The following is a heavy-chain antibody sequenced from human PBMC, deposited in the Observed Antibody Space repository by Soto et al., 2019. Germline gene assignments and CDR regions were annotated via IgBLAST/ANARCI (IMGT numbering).Heavy chain of an antibody. CDR1: GGSISSSSYY. CDR2: IYYSGST. Sequence: QLQLQESGPGLVKPSETLSLTCTVSGGSISSSSYYWGWIRQPPGKGLEWIGSIYYSGSTYYNPSLXXRVTISVATSKNPFSLKLSSVTAADTAVYYCARDYDSSGDYWGQGTLVTVSS. J-gene: IGHJ4*02. V-gene: IGHV4-39*01. CDR3: ARDYDSSGDY. D-gene: IGHD3-22*01.